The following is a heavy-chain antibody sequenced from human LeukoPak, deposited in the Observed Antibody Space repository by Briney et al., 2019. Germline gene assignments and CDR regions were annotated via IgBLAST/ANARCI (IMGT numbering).Heavy chain of an antibody. J-gene: IGHJ4*02. V-gene: IGHV3-49*04. CDR2: IRSKAYGGTT. D-gene: IGHD6-13*01. CDR3: TRVRQQLVYFDY. CDR1: GFTFGDYA. Sequence: GGSLRLSCTASGFTFGDYAMSWVRQAPGKGLEGVGFIRSKAYGGTTEYAASVKGRFTISRDDSKSIAYLQMNSLKTEDTAVYYCTRVRQQLVYFDYWGQGTLVTVSS.